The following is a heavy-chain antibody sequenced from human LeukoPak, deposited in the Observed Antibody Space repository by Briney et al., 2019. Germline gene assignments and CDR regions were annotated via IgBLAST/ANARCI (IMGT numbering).Heavy chain of an antibody. CDR3: ARSEKVYCGGVCDNYQMDV. V-gene: IGHV1-18*01. D-gene: IGHD2-21*02. Sequence: ASVKVSCKASGYTFTSYGISWVRQAPGQGLEWMGWISAYNGNTNYAQKVQGRVTMTTDTSTSTVYMEVRSLRADDTAVYYCARSEKVYCGGVCDNYQMDVWGTGTTVTVSS. CDR1: GYTFTSYG. J-gene: IGHJ6*03. CDR2: ISAYNGNT.